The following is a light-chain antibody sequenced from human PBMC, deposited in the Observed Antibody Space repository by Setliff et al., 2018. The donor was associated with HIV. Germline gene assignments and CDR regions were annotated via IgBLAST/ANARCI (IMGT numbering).Light chain of an antibody. V-gene: IGLV2-14*03. J-gene: IGLJ1*01. CDR3: SSDTTSSTLYG. CDR2: DVI. CDR1: SSDVGGYYS. Sequence: QSVLTQPASVSGSHGQSITISCTGISSDVGGYYSVSWYQHHPGKAPKLMIYDVINQPSGVSNRFSGSRSGNTASLTISGLQVEEEADYYCSSDTTSSTLYGLGPGTKATV.